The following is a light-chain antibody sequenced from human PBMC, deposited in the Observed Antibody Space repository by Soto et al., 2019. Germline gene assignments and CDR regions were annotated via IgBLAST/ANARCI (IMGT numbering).Light chain of an antibody. V-gene: IGLV1-51*01. CDR1: TSNIAKNH. Sequence: QSVLTQPPSVSAAPGQKVSISCSGSTSNIAKNHVSWYQRLPGTAPKPLFYDNDKRPSGIPDRFSASKSATSSTLDITGLQTGDEADYLCGAWDDSLSFYVFGTGTKVTVL. CDR2: DND. CDR3: GAWDDSLSFYV. J-gene: IGLJ1*01.